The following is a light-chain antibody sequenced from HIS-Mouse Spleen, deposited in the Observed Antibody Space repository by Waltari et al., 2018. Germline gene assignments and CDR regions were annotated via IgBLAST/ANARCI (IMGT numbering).Light chain of an antibody. CDR3: QSADSSGTYVV. CDR1: ALPKQY. CDR2: KDS. Sequence: SYELTQPPSVSVSPGQTARITCSGDALPKQYAYWYQQKPGQAPVLVIYKDSERPSGIPERVSDSSSGTTVTLTISGGQAEDEADYYCQSADSSGTYVVFGGGTKLTVL. J-gene: IGLJ2*01. V-gene: IGLV3-25*03.